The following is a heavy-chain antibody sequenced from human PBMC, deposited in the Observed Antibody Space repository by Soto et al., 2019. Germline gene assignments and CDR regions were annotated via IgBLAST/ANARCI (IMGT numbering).Heavy chain of an antibody. J-gene: IGHJ5*02. D-gene: IGHD4-4*01. Sequence: QVQLQQWGAGLLKPSETLSLTCAVYGGSFSGYYWSWIRQPPGKGLEWIGEINHSGSTNYNPSLKSRVTISVDTSKNQFSLKLSSVTAADTAVYYCARSINKYDYSMRWFDPWGQGTLVTVSS. CDR1: GGSFSGYY. V-gene: IGHV4-34*01. CDR3: ARSINKYDYSMRWFDP. CDR2: INHSGST.